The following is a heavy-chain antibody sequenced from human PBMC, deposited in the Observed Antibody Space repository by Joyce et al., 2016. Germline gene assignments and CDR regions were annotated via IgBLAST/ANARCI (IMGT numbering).Heavy chain of an antibody. CDR3: ARAVYAIRGLMDI. V-gene: IGHV1-2*04. CDR2: INPHSGIT. Sequence: QVQLVQSGAEVKKPGASVNVSCKASGYTFTGYYMHWVRQAPGKGLEGMGWINPHSGITKYAQKFQGWFTMTRDTSSSTVYMEVSRLRSDDTAVYYCARAVYAIRGLMDIWGPGTTITVSS. J-gene: IGHJ6*02. CDR1: GYTFTGYY. D-gene: IGHD2-8*01.